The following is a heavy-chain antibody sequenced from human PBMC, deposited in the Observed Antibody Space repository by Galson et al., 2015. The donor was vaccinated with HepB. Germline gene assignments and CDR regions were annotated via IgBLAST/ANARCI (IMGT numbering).Heavy chain of an antibody. Sequence: SETLSLTCTVSGGSISSYHWSWIRQPAGKGLEWIGRIHTSGSTNYNPSLKSRVTMSVDTSKNQFSLKLSSVTAADTAVYYCATEYYDFWSGYCYFDYWGQGTLVTVSS. J-gene: IGHJ4*02. CDR3: ATEYYDFWSGYCYFDY. D-gene: IGHD3-3*01. CDR1: GGSISSYH. CDR2: IHTSGST. V-gene: IGHV4-4*07.